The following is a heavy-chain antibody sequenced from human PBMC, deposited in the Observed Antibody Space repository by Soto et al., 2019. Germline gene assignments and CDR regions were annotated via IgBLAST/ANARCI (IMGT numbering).Heavy chain of an antibody. Sequence: LRLSCAASGFTFSSYAMSWVRQAPGKGLEWVSSVSAGGDMTYYSDSVKGRFTISRDNSNNALFLQMNSLRIEDTALYYCARGDRGGSGSPASYYYSGSDVWGQGTTVTVSS. V-gene: IGHV3-23*01. D-gene: IGHD3-10*01. CDR2: VSAGGDMT. CDR1: GFTFSSYA. CDR3: ARGDRGGSGSPASYYYSGSDV. J-gene: IGHJ6*02.